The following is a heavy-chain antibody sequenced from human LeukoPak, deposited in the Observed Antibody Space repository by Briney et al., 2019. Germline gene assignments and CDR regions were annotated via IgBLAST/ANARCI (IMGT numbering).Heavy chain of an antibody. J-gene: IGHJ4*02. CDR3: ASQSGSRRNDY. Sequence: GGSLRLSXAASGFTFSSYAMSWVRQAPGKGLGWVSAISGSGGSTYYADSVKGRFTISRDNSKNTLYLQMNSLRAEDTAVYYCASQSGSRRNDYWGQGTLVTVSS. CDR2: ISGSGGST. CDR1: GFTFSSYA. D-gene: IGHD3-10*01. V-gene: IGHV3-23*01.